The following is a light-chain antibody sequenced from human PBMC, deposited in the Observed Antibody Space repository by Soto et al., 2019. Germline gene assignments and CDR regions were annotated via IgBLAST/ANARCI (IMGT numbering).Light chain of an antibody. CDR2: DAS. CDR3: QQYENLPT. J-gene: IGKJ5*01. V-gene: IGKV1-33*01. CDR1: QNINNY. Sequence: DIQMTQSPSSLSASXXXXXXXXXQESQNINNYVNWYQQKPGRAPKLLIYDASNLEAGVPSRFRGSGSGTDFTFTISRLQPEDIATYYCQQYENLPTFGQGTRLEIK.